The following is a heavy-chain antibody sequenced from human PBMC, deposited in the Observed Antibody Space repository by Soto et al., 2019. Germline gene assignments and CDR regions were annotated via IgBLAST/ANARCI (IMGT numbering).Heavy chain of an antibody. CDR1: GGTFSSYT. D-gene: IGHD6-6*01. CDR3: ARAPAGYSSSNFDY. V-gene: IGHV1-69*02. CDR2: IIPILGIA. Sequence: SLKVSCKASGGTFSSYTISWVRQAPGQGLEWMGRIIPILGIANYAQKFQGRVTITADKSTSTAYMELSSLRSEDTAVYYCARAPAGYSSSNFDYWGQGTLVTVSS. J-gene: IGHJ4*02.